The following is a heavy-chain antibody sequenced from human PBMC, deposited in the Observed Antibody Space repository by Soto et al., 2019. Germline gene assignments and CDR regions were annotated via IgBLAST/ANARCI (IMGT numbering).Heavy chain of an antibody. Sequence: QVQLQESGPGLVKPSQTLSLTCTVSGGSVSSAADYWSWIRQHPGKGLEWVGYVYYSGSTYYNPTLTSRVTISAETSKNQFSLRLKSVTAADTAVYFCARDEGLFGGRFDYWGQGTLVTVSS. CDR2: VYYSGST. CDR1: GGSVSSAADY. D-gene: IGHD3-16*01. CDR3: ARDEGLFGGRFDY. V-gene: IGHV4-31*03. J-gene: IGHJ4*02.